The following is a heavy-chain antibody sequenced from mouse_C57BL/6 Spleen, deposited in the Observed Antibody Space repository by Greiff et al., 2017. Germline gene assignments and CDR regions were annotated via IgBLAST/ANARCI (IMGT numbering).Heavy chain of an antibody. CDR2: ILPGSGST. V-gene: IGHV1-9*01. D-gene: IGHD1-1*01. J-gene: IGHJ2*01. CDR3: ARGPYYYGSSYPYYFDY. Sequence: VQLQQSGAELMKPGASVKLSCKATGYTFTGYWIEWVKQRPGPGLEWIGEILPGSGSTNYNEKFKGKATFTAVTSSNTAYMQNSSLTTEDSAIYYCARGPYYYGSSYPYYFDYWGQGTTLTVSS. CDR1: GYTFTGYW.